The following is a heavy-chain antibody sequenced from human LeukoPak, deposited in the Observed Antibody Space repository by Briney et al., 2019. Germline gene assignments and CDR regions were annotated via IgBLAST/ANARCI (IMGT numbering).Heavy chain of an antibody. Sequence: YPSETLSLTCTVSGDSISSTNYYWGWIRQPPGKGLEWIGSIYYSGSTYYNPSLESRVTISVDTSKNQFSLTLTSVTAADTAVYYCARDKTSTWEYNWFDPWGQGTLVTVSA. V-gene: IGHV4-39*07. D-gene: IGHD1-26*01. J-gene: IGHJ5*02. CDR1: GDSISSTNYY. CDR3: ARDKTSTWEYNWFDP. CDR2: IYYSGST.